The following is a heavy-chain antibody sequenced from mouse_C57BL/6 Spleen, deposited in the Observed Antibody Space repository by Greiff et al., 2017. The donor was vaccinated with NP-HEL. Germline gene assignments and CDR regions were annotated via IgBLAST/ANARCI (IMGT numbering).Heavy chain of an antibody. Sequence: VQLQQSGPELVKPGASVKISCKASGYSFTSYYIHWVKQRPGQGLEWIGWIYPGSGNTKYNEKFKGKATLTADTSSSTAYMQLSSLTSEDSAVYYCAKGAPYYAMDYWGQGTSVTVSS. CDR2: IYPGSGNT. J-gene: IGHJ4*01. V-gene: IGHV1-66*01. CDR3: AKGAPYYAMDY. CDR1: GYSFTSYY.